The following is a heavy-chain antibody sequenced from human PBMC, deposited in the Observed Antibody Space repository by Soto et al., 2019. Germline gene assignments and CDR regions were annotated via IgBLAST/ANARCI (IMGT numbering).Heavy chain of an antibody. CDR1: GFTFSSYS. Sequence: PGGPLRLSCAASGFTFSSYSMNWVRQAPGKGLEWVSSISSSSSYIYYADSVKGRFTISRDNAKNSLYLQMNSLRAEDTAVYYCARFYSRRSGMDVWGQGTTVTVSS. CDR3: ARFYSRRSGMDV. CDR2: ISSSSSYI. D-gene: IGHD6-13*01. J-gene: IGHJ6*02. V-gene: IGHV3-21*01.